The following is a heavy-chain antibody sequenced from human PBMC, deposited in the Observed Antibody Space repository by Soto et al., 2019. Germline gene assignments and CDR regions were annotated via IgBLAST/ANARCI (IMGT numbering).Heavy chain of an antibody. CDR2: INPNSGGT. Sequence: AAVKVSCKASGCTLTGYYMHWVRQAPGQGLEWMGWINPNSGGTNYAQKFQGRVTMTRDTSISTAYMELSRLRSDDTAVYYCARDLITIFHFDYWGQGTLVTVS. J-gene: IGHJ4*02. D-gene: IGHD3-3*01. CDR1: GCTLTGYY. CDR3: ARDLITIFHFDY. V-gene: IGHV1-2*02.